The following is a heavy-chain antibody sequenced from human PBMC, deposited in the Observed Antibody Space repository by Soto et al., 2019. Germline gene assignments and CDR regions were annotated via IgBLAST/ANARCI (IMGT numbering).Heavy chain of an antibody. V-gene: IGHV1-18*01. J-gene: IGHJ5*02. CDR3: ASRVTANWFDP. CDR1: GGTFSSYV. D-gene: IGHD2-21*02. Sequence: ASVKVSCKASGGTFSSYVISWVLQAPGQGLEWMGWISAYNGNTNYAQKLQGRVTMTTDTSTSTAYMELRSLRSDDTAVYYCASRVTANWFDPWGQGTLVTVYS. CDR2: ISAYNGNT.